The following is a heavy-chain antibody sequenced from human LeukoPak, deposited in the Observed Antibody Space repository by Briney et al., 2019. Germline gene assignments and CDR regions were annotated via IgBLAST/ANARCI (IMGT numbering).Heavy chain of an antibody. CDR3: ARPVRAYYGLGTYGVD. D-gene: IGHD3-10*01. V-gene: IGHV4-39*01. Sequence: SETLSLTCTVSGGSISSSSYYWGWIRQPPGKGLEWIGNIYYSGSTYYNPSLKSRVTISVDTSKNQFSLKLSSVTAADTAVYFCARPVRAYYGLGTYGVDWGQGTLVTVSS. J-gene: IGHJ4*02. CDR2: IYYSGST. CDR1: GGSISSSSYY.